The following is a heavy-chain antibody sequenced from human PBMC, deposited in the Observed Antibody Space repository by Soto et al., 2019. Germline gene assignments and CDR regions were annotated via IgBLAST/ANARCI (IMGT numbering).Heavy chain of an antibody. CDR3: AMGYSSSWYSDLTYYYYGMDV. D-gene: IGHD6-13*01. CDR1: GYTFTSYD. V-gene: IGHV1-8*01. J-gene: IGHJ6*02. CDR2: MNPNSGNT. Sequence: ASVKVSCKASGYTFTSYDINWVRQATGQGLEWMGWMNPNSGNTGYAQKFQGRVTMTRNTSISTAYMGLSSLRSEDTAVYYCAMGYSSSWYSDLTYYYYGMDVWGQGTTVTVSS.